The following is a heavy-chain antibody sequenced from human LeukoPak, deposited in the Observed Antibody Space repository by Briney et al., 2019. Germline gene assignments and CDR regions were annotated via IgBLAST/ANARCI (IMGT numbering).Heavy chain of an antibody. CDR3: AKGQLLDNWFDP. V-gene: IGHV3-9*01. CDR2: ISWNSGSI. J-gene: IGHJ5*02. CDR1: GFTFDDYA. Sequence: GRSLRLSCAASGFTFDDYAMHWVRQAPGKGLEGVSGISWNSGSIGYADSVKGRFTISRDNAKNSLYLQMNSLRAEDTALYYCAKGQLLDNWFDPWGQGTLVTVSS. D-gene: IGHD1-26*01.